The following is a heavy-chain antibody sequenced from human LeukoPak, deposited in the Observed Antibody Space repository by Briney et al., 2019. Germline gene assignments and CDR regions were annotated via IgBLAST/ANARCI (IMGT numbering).Heavy chain of an antibody. CDR2: INPSGGST. Sequence: ASVKVSCKASGYTFTSYYMHWVRQAPGQGLEWMGIINPSGGSTSHAQKFQGRVTMTRDTSTSTVYMELSSLRSEDTAVYYCARDGWFGELGLWFDPWGQGTLVTVSS. D-gene: IGHD3-10*01. CDR3: ARDGWFGELGLWFDP. V-gene: IGHV1-46*03. J-gene: IGHJ5*02. CDR1: GYTFTSYY.